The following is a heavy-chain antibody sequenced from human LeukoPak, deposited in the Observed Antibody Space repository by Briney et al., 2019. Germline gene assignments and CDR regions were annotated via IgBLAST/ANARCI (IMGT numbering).Heavy chain of an antibody. V-gene: IGHV4-31*03. CDR1: GGSISSGGYY. CDR2: IYYSGST. J-gene: IGHJ3*02. CDR3: ARATGIRGAFDI. D-gene: IGHD3-10*01. Sequence: SQTLSLTCTVSGGSISSGGYYWSWIRQHPGKGLGWIGYIYYSGSTHYNPSLKSRVTISVDTSKNQFSLKLSSVTAADTAVYYCARATGIRGAFDIWGQGTMVTVSS.